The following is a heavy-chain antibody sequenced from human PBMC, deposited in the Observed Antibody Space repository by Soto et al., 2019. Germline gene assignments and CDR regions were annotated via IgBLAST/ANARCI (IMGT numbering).Heavy chain of an antibody. CDR2: INPNSGGT. Sequence: QVQLVQSGAEVKKPGASVKVSCKASGYTFTGYYMHWVRQAPGQGLEWMGWINPNSGGTNYAQKFQGWVTMTRDMSISTAYMELSRLRSDDTAVYYCARDYCSSTSCHFDYWGQGTLVTVSS. CDR1: GYTFTGYY. D-gene: IGHD2-2*01. J-gene: IGHJ4*02. CDR3: ARDYCSSTSCHFDY. V-gene: IGHV1-2*04.